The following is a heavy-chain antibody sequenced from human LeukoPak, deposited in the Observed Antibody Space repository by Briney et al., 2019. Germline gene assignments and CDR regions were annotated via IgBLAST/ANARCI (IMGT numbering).Heavy chain of an antibody. CDR3: VIDGVSIPLDD. D-gene: IGHD5/OR15-5a*01. J-gene: IGHJ4*02. CDR1: GFTVSSNY. Sequence: AGSLRLSCAASGFTVSSNYMSWVRQAPGKGLEWVSVIYSGGSTYYADSVKGRFTISRHTSKNTLYLQMNSLRAEDTTVYYFVIDGVSIPLDDWGKGTLVTVSS. V-gene: IGHV3-53*04. CDR2: IYSGGST.